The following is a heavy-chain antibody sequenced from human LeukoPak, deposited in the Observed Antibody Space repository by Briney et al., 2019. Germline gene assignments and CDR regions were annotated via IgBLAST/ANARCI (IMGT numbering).Heavy chain of an antibody. CDR1: GFTYRTYA. J-gene: IGHJ4*02. CDR3: ARDAETYYFDGSPRRGLDY. D-gene: IGHD3-22*01. V-gene: IGHV3-30-3*01. Sequence: GGSLRLSCAASGFTYRTYAMHWVRQAPGKGLEWVAFTSLDGTHTYYADSVKGRFTISRDNSKNTLHLQMNRLRPEDTAIYYCARDAETYYFDGSPRRGLDYWGQGTLVTVSS. CDR2: TSLDGTHT.